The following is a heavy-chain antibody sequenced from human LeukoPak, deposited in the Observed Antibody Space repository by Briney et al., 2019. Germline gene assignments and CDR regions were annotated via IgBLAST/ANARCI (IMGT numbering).Heavy chain of an antibody. CDR1: GFTFSSYS. CDR2: ISSSSSTI. CDR3: AKDLKAGYSYGYLDY. J-gene: IGHJ4*02. D-gene: IGHD5-18*01. Sequence: GGSLRLSCAASGFTFSSYSMNWVRQAPGKGLEWVSYISSSSSTIYYADSVKGRFTISRDNAKNSLYLQMNSLRAEDTAVYYCAKDLKAGYSYGYLDYWGQGTLVTVSS. V-gene: IGHV3-48*01.